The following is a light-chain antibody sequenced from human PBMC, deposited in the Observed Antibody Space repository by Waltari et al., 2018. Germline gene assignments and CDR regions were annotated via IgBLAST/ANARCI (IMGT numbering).Light chain of an antibody. J-gene: IGKJ4*01. V-gene: IGKV3D-15*01. CDR2: DAS. CDR3: QQYTNWPLT. CDR1: QSIRSP. Sequence: EIVLTQSPATLSVSPGERATLSCWASQSIRSPLAWYQQKPGQAPRLIIYDASTRATGIPVRFSGSGSGTYFTLTISSLQSEDFAVYYCQQYTNWPLTFGGGTKVEI.